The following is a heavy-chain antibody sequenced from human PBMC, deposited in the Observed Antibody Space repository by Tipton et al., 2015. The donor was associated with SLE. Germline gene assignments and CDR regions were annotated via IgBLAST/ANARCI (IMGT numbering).Heavy chain of an antibody. D-gene: IGHD3-22*01. CDR3: ARDRSWYYDSSGYLNAFDI. CDR2: IYYSGST. J-gene: IGHJ3*02. CDR1: GGSISSYY. Sequence: TLSLTCTVSGGSISSYYWSWIRQPPGKGLEWIGYIYYSGSTYYNPSLKSRVTISVDTSKNQFSLKLSSVTAADTAVYYCARDRSWYYDSSGYLNAFDIWGQGTMVTVSS. V-gene: IGHV4-59*12.